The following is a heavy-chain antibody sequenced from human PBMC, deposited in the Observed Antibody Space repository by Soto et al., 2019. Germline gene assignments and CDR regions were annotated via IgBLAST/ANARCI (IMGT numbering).Heavy chain of an antibody. D-gene: IGHD6-19*01. CDR2: INLSGALT. V-gene: IGHV3-23*01. Sequence: GGSLRLSCAASGFHFNAHGIAWVRQSPGKGLRCVSSINLSGALTCYIESVKGRFTISRDNSENTQYLQMNKLEADDTAIYYWVKDTQWLETYFDSWGPGTLGTVAS. J-gene: IGHJ4*02. CDR3: VKDTQWLETYFDS. CDR1: GFHFNAHG.